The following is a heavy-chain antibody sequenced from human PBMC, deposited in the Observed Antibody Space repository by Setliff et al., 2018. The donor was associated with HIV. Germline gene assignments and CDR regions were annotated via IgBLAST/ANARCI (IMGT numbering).Heavy chain of an antibody. CDR1: GGSISSSSFY. Sequence: PSETLSLTCTVSGGSISSSSFYWGWIRQPPGKGLEWIGGIYYSGSTYNNPSLKSRVTISVDRSKNQFALKLTSVTAADTAVYYCASPIPDDSSGYFPWWYFDLWGRGTLVTSPQ. V-gene: IGHV4-39*01. CDR2: IYYSGST. J-gene: IGHJ2*01. D-gene: IGHD3-22*01. CDR3: ASPIPDDSSGYFPWWYFDL.